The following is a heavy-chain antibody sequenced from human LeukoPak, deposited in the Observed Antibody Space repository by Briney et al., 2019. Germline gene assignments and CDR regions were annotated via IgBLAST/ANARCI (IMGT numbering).Heavy chain of an antibody. J-gene: IGHJ3*02. CDR2: ISWNSGSI. CDR1: GLTFDDYA. V-gene: IGHV3-9*01. CDR3: AKEDSSSWPDAFDI. D-gene: IGHD6-13*01. Sequence: PGGSLRLSCAASGLTFDDYAMHWVRQAPGKGLEWVSGISWNSGSIGYADSVKGRFTISRDNAKNSLYLQMNSLRAEDTAVYYCAKEDSSSWPDAFDIWGQGTMVTVSS.